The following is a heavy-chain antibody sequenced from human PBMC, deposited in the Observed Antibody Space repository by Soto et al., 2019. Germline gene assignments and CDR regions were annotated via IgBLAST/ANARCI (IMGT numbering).Heavy chain of an antibody. CDR3: AKDKLYTLDY. J-gene: IGHJ4*02. CDR2: ISYDGSNK. D-gene: IGHD3-3*01. Sequence: PGGSLRLSCAASGFTFSSYGMHWVRQAPGKGLEWVAVISYDGSNKYYADSVKGRFTISRDNSKNTLYLQMNSLRAEDTAVYYCAKDKLYTLDYWGQGTLVTVSS. V-gene: IGHV3-30*18. CDR1: GFTFSSYG.